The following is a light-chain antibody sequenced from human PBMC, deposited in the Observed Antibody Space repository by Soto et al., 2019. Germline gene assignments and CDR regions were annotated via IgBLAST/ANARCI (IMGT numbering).Light chain of an antibody. Sequence: QSVLSQPPSVSGPRGQRVTISCTGSSSNIGAGSDVHWYQQLPGTAPKLLIYGNNNRPSGVPDRFSGSKSGTSASLAITGLQAEDEAEDYRQSYDILVRADNFVFGTGSNVTIL. CDR1: SSNIGAGSD. CDR2: GNN. CDR3: QSYDILVRADNFV. J-gene: IGLJ1*01. V-gene: IGLV1-40*01.